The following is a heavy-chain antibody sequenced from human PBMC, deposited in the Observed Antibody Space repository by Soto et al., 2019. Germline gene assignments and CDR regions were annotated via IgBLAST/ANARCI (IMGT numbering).Heavy chain of an antibody. CDR3: ARGFTIFGVAKLN. Sequence: SETLSLTCTVSGGSISSGDYYWSWIRQPPGKGLEWIGYIYYSGSTYYNPSLKSRVTISVDTSKNQFSLKLSSVTAADTAVYYCARGFTIFGVAKLNWGQGTQVTVSS. V-gene: IGHV4-30-4*01. CDR2: IYYSGST. J-gene: IGHJ4*02. D-gene: IGHD3-3*01. CDR1: GGSISSGDYY.